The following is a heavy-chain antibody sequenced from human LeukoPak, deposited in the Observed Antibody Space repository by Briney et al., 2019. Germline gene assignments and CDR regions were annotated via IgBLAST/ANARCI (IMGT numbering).Heavy chain of an antibody. Sequence: ASVKVSCKASGYTFTGYYMHWVRQAPGQGLEWMGWINPNSGGTNYAQKFQGRVTMTRDTSISTAYMELSRLRSDDTAVYYCARDSPGSYRLYGMAVWGQGTTVTVSS. V-gene: IGHV1-2*02. CDR3: ARDSPGSYRLYGMAV. CDR2: INPNSGGT. CDR1: GYTFTGYY. D-gene: IGHD3-16*02. J-gene: IGHJ6*02.